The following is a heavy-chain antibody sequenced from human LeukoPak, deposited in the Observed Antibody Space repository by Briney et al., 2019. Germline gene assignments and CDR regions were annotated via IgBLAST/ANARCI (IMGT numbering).Heavy chain of an antibody. CDR3: ARDTGLDY. J-gene: IGHJ4*02. Sequence: GGSLRLSCAASGFTFSSYAMHWVRQAPGKGLKWVAVIWYDGSNKYYADSVKGRFTISRDNTKNTLYLQMNSLRAEDTAVYYCARDTGLDYWGQGTLVTVSS. CDR1: GFTFSSYA. D-gene: IGHD4-17*01. CDR2: IWYDGSNK. V-gene: IGHV3-33*08.